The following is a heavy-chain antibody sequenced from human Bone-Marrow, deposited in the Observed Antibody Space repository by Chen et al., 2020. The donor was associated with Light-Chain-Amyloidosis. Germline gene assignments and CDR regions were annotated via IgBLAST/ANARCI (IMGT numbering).Heavy chain of an antibody. V-gene: IGHV4-61*02. J-gene: IGHJ6*03. Sequence: QVQLRESGPGLVKPSQTLSLTCSVSGASMTNGSHYWSWIRLPAGKGLEWIGRIYTSGNTNYSPSLKSRVTISVDTSKNQFSLKLNSVTAADTAVYYCAREGTAMGRGQFLNFFYYMDVWGKGTTVTVSS. CDR1: GASMTNGSHY. CDR2: IYTSGNT. CDR3: AREGTAMGRGQFLNFFYYMDV. D-gene: IGHD5-18*01.